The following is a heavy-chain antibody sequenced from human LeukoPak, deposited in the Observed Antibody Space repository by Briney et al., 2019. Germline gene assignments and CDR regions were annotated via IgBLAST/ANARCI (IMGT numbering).Heavy chain of an antibody. D-gene: IGHD5-24*01. CDR3: VRGVWDGYNERGYYFDY. J-gene: IGHJ4*02. Sequence: SETLSLTCAVYGGSFSGYYWSWIRQPPGKGLEWIGEINHSGSTNYNPSLKSRVTISVDTSKNQFSLKLSSVTAADTAVYYCVRGVWDGYNERGYYFDYWGQGTLVTVSS. CDR1: GGSFSGYY. V-gene: IGHV4-34*01. CDR2: INHSGST.